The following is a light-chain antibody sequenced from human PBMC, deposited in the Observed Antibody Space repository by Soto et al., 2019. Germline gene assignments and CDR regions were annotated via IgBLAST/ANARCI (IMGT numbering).Light chain of an antibody. CDR2: HAS. Sequence: EIVMTQSPATLSVSPGVRATLSCRASQSISDTLAWYQQKPGQAPRLLIYHASTRAPGIPGRFSGSGSGTDFTLTISSVQSEDFAVYYCQQYEQWPPWTFGQGTKVDIK. J-gene: IGKJ1*01. CDR3: QQYEQWPPWT. V-gene: IGKV3D-15*01. CDR1: QSISDT.